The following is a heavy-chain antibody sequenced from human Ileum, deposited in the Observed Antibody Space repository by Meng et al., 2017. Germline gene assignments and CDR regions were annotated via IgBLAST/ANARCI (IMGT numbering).Heavy chain of an antibody. CDR2: INPKSGAT. Sequence: QFRWVSSWGDANKPGASLKVSLKASGYPFTAYFVHWVRQAPGQGLEWMGRINPKSGATAYAQKFQGRVTVTSDTSISTAYLDLISLTSDDTALYYCVRSNIFGWNPRDHWGQGTLVTVSS. V-gene: IGHV1-2*06. J-gene: IGHJ4*02. CDR3: VRSNIFGWNPRDH. D-gene: IGHD3-3*02. CDR1: GYPFTAYF.